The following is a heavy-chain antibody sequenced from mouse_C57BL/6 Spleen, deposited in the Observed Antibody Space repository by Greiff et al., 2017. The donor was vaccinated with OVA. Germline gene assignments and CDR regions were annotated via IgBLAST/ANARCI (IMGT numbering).Heavy chain of an antibody. CDR2: ISDGGSYT. D-gene: IGHD1-1*01. CDR3: ARDNGSSFTGAMDY. J-gene: IGHJ4*01. V-gene: IGHV5-4*01. CDR1: GFTFSSYA. Sequence: DVKLVESGGGLVKPGGSLKLSCAASGFTFSSYAMSWVRQTPEKRLEWVATISDGGSYTYYPDNVKGRFTISRDNAKNNLYLQMSHLKSEDTAMYYCARDNGSSFTGAMDYWGQGTSVTVSS.